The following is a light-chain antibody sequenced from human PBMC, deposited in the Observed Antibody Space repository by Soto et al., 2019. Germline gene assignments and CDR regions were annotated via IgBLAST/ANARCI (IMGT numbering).Light chain of an antibody. V-gene: IGLV1-51*01. J-gene: IGLJ3*02. CDR3: GTWDSSLSAGGV. CDR1: SSNIGTTY. Sequence: QSVLTQPPSVSAAPGQKVTICCSGSSSNIGTTYVSWYQQLPGTAPKLLIYDNNKRPSGIPDRFSGPKSGTSATLGITGLQTGDEADYYCGTWDSSLSAGGVFGGGTKLTV. CDR2: DNN.